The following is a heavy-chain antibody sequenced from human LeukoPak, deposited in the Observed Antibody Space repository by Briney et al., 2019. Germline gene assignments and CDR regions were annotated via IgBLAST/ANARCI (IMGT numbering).Heavy chain of an antibody. J-gene: IGHJ6*02. CDR1: GFSLSSYS. V-gene: IGHV3-21*01. CDR3: ARGHYGMDV. Sequence: SGGSLILSCAASGFSLSSYSMNWVRQAPGKGLEWVSSTSYSSSDIYYADSVKGRFTISRDNAKNSLCLQMNSLRGEDTAVYYCARGHYGMDVWGQGTTVTVSS. CDR2: TSYSSSDI.